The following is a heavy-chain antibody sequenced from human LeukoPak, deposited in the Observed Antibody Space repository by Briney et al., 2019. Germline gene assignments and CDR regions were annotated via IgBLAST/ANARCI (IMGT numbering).Heavy chain of an antibody. Sequence: SETLSLTCAVYGGSFSGYYWSWIRQPPGKGLEWIGEINHSGSTNYNPSLKSRVTISVDTSKNQFSLKLSSVAAADTAVYYCARDIETAMVFDYWGQGTLVTVSS. CDR3: ARDIETAMVFDY. CDR1: GGSFSGYY. J-gene: IGHJ4*02. D-gene: IGHD5-18*01. CDR2: INHSGST. V-gene: IGHV4-34*01.